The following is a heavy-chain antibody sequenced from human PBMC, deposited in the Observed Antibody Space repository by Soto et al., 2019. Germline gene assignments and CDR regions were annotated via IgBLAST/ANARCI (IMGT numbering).Heavy chain of an antibody. Sequence: QVQLVQSGAEMKKPGSSVKVSCKASGGTFSSYTISWVRQAPGQGLEWVGRIIPILGIANYAQKFQGRVTITADKSTSTAYMELSSLRSEDTAVYYCAGMSDSDGMDVWGQGTTVTVSS. D-gene: IGHD3-22*01. V-gene: IGHV1-69*02. CDR1: GGTFSSYT. J-gene: IGHJ6*02. CDR2: IIPILGIA. CDR3: AGMSDSDGMDV.